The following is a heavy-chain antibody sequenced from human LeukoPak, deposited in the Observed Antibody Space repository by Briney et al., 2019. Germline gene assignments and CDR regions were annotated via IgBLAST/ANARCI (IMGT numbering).Heavy chain of an antibody. D-gene: IGHD5-12*01. J-gene: IGHJ6*03. Sequence: SETLSLTCTVSGGSISSYYWSWIRQPPGKGLEWIGYIYYSGSTNYNPSLKSRVTISVDTSKNQFSLKLSSVTAADTAVYYCARARGYSGYDYHYYYMDVWGKGTTVTISS. CDR1: GGSISSYY. V-gene: IGHV4-59*01. CDR2: IYYSGST. CDR3: ARARGYSGYDYHYYYMDV.